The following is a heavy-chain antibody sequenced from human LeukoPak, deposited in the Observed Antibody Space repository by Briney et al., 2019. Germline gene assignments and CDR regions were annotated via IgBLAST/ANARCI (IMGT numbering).Heavy chain of an antibody. Sequence: GGSLRLSCAASGFTFSSYTMRWVRQAPGKGLEWVAVISYDGSNKYYADSVKGRFTISRDNSKNTLYLQMNSLRAEDTAVYYCARDEGIAALSGTFDYWGQGTLVTVSS. CDR1: GFTFSSYT. J-gene: IGHJ4*02. D-gene: IGHD6-6*01. CDR3: ARDEGIAALSGTFDY. V-gene: IGHV3-30*04. CDR2: ISYDGSNK.